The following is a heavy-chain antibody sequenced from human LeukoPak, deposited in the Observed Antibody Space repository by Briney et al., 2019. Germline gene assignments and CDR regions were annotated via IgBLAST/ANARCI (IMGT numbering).Heavy chain of an antibody. D-gene: IGHD6-19*01. CDR3: ARDGVAGGFDY. J-gene: IGHJ4*02. Sequence: SDTLSLTCTVSGGSIGSYYWNWIRQAPGKGLEWIGYIHYSGSTNHNSSLKSRVTLSVDTSRNQYSLKLSSVTAADTAVYYCARDGVAGGFDYWGQGTLVTVSS. V-gene: IGHV4-59*01. CDR2: IHYSGST. CDR1: GGSIGSYY.